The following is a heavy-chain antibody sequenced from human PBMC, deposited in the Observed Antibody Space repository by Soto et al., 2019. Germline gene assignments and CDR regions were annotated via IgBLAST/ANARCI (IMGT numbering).Heavy chain of an antibody. D-gene: IGHD3-10*01. Sequence: EVQLVESGGGLVQPGGSLRLSCAASGFTLSGRSMHWVRQAPGKGLVWVSGIDNAGTDSTYADSVKGRFTSSRDNAKNMLYLQMNSLSVEDTAVYYCARGWFGPDVCGKGTTVTVSS. CDR2: IDNAGTDS. CDR1: GFTLSGRS. J-gene: IGHJ6*04. CDR3: ARGWFGPDV. V-gene: IGHV3-74*03.